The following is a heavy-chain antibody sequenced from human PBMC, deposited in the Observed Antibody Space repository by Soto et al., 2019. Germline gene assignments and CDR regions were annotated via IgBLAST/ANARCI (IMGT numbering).Heavy chain of an antibody. J-gene: IGHJ4*02. V-gene: IGHV4-34*01. CDR3: ARGEAGIVATTYNLYFDY. D-gene: IGHD5-12*01. CDR2: INHSGST. CDR1: GGSFSGYY. Sequence: SETLSLTCAVYGGSFSGYYWSWIRQPPGKGLEWIGEINHSGSTNYNPCLKSLVTISVDTSKNQFSLKLSSVTAAETAVYYCARGEAGIVATTYNLYFDYWGQGTLVTVSS.